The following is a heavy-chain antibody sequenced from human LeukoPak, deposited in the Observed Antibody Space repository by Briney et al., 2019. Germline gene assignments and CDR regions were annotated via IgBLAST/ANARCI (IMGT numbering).Heavy chain of an antibody. D-gene: IGHD5-12*01. V-gene: IGHV3-21*01. J-gene: IGHJ3*02. Sequence: GGSLRLSCAASGFTFSSYSMNWVRQAPGKGLEWVSPISSSSSYIYYADSVKGRFTISRDNAKNSLYLQMNSLRAEDTAVYYCATIRPSGYVPHDAFDIWGQGTMVTVSS. CDR2: ISSSSSYI. CDR1: GFTFSSYS. CDR3: ATIRPSGYVPHDAFDI.